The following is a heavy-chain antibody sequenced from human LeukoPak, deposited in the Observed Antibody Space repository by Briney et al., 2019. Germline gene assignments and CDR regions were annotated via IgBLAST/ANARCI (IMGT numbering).Heavy chain of an antibody. J-gene: IGHJ4*02. CDR2: ISWNSGSI. D-gene: IGHD1-26*01. CDR3: AKGKWELLQAAGFDY. CDR1: GFTFDDYA. Sequence: GRSLRLSCAASGFTFDDYAMHWVRQAPGKGLEWVSGISWNSGSIGYADSVKGRFTISRDNAKNSLYLQMNSLRAEDTALYYCAKGKWELLQAAGFDYWGQGTLVTVSS. V-gene: IGHV3-9*01.